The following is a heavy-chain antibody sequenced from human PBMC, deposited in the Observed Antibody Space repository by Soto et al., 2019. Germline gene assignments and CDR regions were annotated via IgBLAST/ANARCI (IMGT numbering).Heavy chain of an antibody. CDR2: ISGSGGST. J-gene: IGHJ6*02. D-gene: IGHD6-6*01. V-gene: IGHV3-23*01. Sequence: PGGSLRLSCAPSGFTFSSYAMSWVRQAPGKGLEWVSAISGSGGSTYYADSVKGRFTISRDNSKNTLYLQMNSLSAEDTAVYYCAKGLGSSSLGFYYFYCMDVWGQGTTVTVSS. CDR1: GFTFSSYA. CDR3: AKGLGSSSLGFYYFYCMDV.